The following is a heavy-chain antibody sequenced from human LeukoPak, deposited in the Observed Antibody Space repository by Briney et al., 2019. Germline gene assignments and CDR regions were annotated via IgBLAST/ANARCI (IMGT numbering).Heavy chain of an antibody. CDR2: IYYSGST. CDR3: AREATDKYYYYGMDV. CDR1: GGSISSGDYY. D-gene: IGHD1-26*01. Sequence: SETLSLTCTVSGGSISSGDYYWSWIRQPPGKGLEWIGYIYYSGSTYYNPSLKSRVTISVDTSKNQFSLKLSSVTAEDTAVYYCAREATDKYYYYGMDVWGQGTTVTVSS. V-gene: IGHV4-30-4*01. J-gene: IGHJ6*02.